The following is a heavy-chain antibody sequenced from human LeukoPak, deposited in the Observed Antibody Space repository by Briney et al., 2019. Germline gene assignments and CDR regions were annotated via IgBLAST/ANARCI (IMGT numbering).Heavy chain of an antibody. V-gene: IGHV3-21*01. CDR1: GFTFSSYS. CDR3: ARWMIAAAGNFDY. D-gene: IGHD6-13*01. Sequence: GGSLRLSCAASGFTFSSYSMNWVRQAPGKGLEWVSSISSSSSYIYYADSVKGRFTISRDNAKNSLYLQMNSLRAEDTAVYYCARWMIAAAGNFDYWGQGTLVTVSS. J-gene: IGHJ4*02. CDR2: ISSSSSYI.